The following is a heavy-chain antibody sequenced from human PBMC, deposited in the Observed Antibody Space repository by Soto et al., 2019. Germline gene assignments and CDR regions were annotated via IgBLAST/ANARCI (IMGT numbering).Heavy chain of an antibody. CDR1: RGSISSSDG. J-gene: IGHJ3*02. D-gene: IGHD3-16*01. Sequence: QVQLQESGPGLVKPSWTLSLICTGSRGSISSSDGWGWVRQPPGKGLEWIGEIYHSGNTNYNPSLKSRITMSVDKSKNHFSLNVTSVTAADTAVYYCVTWGSTAFDIWGQGTLVIVSS. V-gene: IGHV4-4*02. CDR2: IYHSGNT. CDR3: VTWGSTAFDI.